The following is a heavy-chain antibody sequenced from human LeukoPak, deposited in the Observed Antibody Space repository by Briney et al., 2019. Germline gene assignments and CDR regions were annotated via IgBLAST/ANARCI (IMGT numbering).Heavy chain of an antibody. D-gene: IGHD3-22*01. V-gene: IGHV4-30-4*01. J-gene: IGHJ4*02. CDR3: ARVVGYDSSGYLPSHYFDY. CDR2: IYYSGST. Sequence: ASQTLSLTCTVSGGSVSSGDYYWSWIRQPPGKGLEWIGYIYYSGSTYYNPSLKSRVTISVDTSKNQFSLKLSSVTAADTAVYYCARVVGYDSSGYLPSHYFDYWGQGTLVTVSS. CDR1: GGSVSSGDYY.